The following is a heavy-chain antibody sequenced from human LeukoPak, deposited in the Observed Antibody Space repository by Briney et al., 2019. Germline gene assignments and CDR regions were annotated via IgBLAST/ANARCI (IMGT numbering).Heavy chain of an antibody. D-gene: IGHD3-10*01. CDR2: INHHGST. CDR1: GGSFSDYY. J-gene: IGHJ6*03. Sequence: SETLSLTCTVYGGSFSDYYWSWIRQPPGKGLEWIGEINHHGSTNYNPSLKSRLTISVAPSKNQFSLNLSSVTAADTAVYYSARGDQRFGSVTVNFYYFYMDVWGKGTPVTVSS. CDR3: ARGDQRFGSVTVNFYYFYMDV. V-gene: IGHV4-34*01.